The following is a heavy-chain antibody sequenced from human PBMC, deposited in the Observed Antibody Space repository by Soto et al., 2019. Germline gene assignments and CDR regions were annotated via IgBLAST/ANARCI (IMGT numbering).Heavy chain of an antibody. CDR3: ASDLPTMDV. J-gene: IGHJ6*02. Sequence: GESLKISCKGSGYSFTSYGISWVRQAPGQGLEWMGWIRAYNGNTNYAQKLQGRVTMTTDTSTSTAYMELRSLRSDDTAVYYCASDLPTMDVWGQGTTVTVSS. V-gene: IGHV1-18*01. CDR2: IRAYNGNT. CDR1: GYSFTSYG.